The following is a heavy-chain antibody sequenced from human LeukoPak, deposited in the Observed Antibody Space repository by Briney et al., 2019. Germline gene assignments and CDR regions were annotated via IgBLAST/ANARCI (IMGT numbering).Heavy chain of an antibody. CDR1: GGTFSSYA. Sequence: ASVKVSCKASGGTFSSYAISWVRQAPGQGVEWMGRIIPILGIANYAQKFQGRVTITADKSTSTAYMELSSLRSEDTAVYYCARAAAPTPYYYYGMDVWGQGTTVTVSS. J-gene: IGHJ6*02. V-gene: IGHV1-69*04. D-gene: IGHD6-6*01. CDR2: IIPILGIA. CDR3: ARAAAPTPYYYYGMDV.